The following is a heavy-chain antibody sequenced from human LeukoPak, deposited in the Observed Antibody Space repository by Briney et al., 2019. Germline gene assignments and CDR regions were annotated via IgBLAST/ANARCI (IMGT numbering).Heavy chain of an antibody. CDR2: ISYDGSNK. CDR1: GLTFRTYS. CDR3: AREEEGMDV. Sequence: GGSLRLSCVGSGLTFRTYSMNWVRLAPGKGLEWVAVISYDGSNKYYADSVKGRFTISRDNSKNTLYLQMNSLRAEDTAVYYCAREEEGMDVWGQGTTVTVSS. V-gene: IGHV3-30-3*01. J-gene: IGHJ6*02.